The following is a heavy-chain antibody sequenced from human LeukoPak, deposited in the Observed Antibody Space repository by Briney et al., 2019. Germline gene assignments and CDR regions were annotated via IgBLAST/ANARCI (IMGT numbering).Heavy chain of an antibody. J-gene: IGHJ6*03. CDR2: INHSGST. Sequence: SETLSLTCAVYGGSFSGYYWSWIRQPPGKGLEWIGEINHSGSTNYNPSLKSRVTISVDTSKNQFSLKLSSVTAADTAVYYCATGRGYDSSGYYPWYYYYYMDVWGKGTTVTVSS. CDR3: ATGRGYDSSGYYPWYYYYYMDV. CDR1: GGSFSGYY. V-gene: IGHV4-34*01. D-gene: IGHD3-22*01.